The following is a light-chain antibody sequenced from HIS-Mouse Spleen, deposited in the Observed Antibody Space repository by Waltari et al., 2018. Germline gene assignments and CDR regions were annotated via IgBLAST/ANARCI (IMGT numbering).Light chain of an antibody. CDR1: QSVLYSSNNKNY. J-gene: IGKJ2*01. CDR3: QQYYSTPYT. Sequence: IVITQPPDSLAVSLGARATINCKSSQSVLYSSNNKNYLAWYQQKPGQPPKLLIYWASTRESGVPDRFSGSGSGTDFTLTISSLQAEDVAVYYCQQYYSTPYTFGQGTKLEIK. V-gene: IGKV4-1*01. CDR2: WAS.